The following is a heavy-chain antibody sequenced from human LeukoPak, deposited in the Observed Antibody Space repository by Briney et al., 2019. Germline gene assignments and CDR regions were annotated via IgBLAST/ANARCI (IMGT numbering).Heavy chain of an antibody. CDR1: GFTFSSHT. Sequence: PGRSLRLSCAASGFTFSSHTMHWVRQAPGRGLEWVAIISFDGSNKLYADSVKGRFAISRDNSKNTLYLQMNSLRPEDTAVYYCARKRLHCSGGSCYGDLDYWGQGTLVTVSS. CDR2: ISFDGSNK. V-gene: IGHV3-30*09. J-gene: IGHJ4*02. D-gene: IGHD2-15*01. CDR3: ARKRLHCSGGSCYGDLDY.